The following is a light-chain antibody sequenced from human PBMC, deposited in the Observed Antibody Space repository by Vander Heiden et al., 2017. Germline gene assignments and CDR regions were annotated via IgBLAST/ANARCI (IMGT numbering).Light chain of an antibody. CDR3: MQALQTPFMYT. CDR2: LGS. CDR1: QSLLHSNGYNY. J-gene: IGKJ2*01. V-gene: IGKV2-28*01. Sequence: IVMTQSPLSLPVTPGEPASISFRSSQSLLHSNGYNYLDWYLQKPGQSPQLLIYLGSNRASGVPDRFSGSGSGTDFTLKISRVEAEDVGVYYCMQALQTPFMYTFGQGTKLEIK.